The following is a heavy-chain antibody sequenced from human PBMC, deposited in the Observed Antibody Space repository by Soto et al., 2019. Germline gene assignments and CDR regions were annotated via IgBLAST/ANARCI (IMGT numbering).Heavy chain of an antibody. D-gene: IGHD3-22*01. CDR1: GFTFSSYG. Sequence: RRLSCAASGFTFSSYGMHWVRQAPGKGLGWVAVISYDGSNKYYADSVKGRFTISRDNSKNTLYLQMNSLRAEDTAVYYCAKEYHYDSSGYYYANLMTIAYWGQGTLVTVSS. J-gene: IGHJ4*02. CDR3: AKEYHYDSSGYYYANLMTIAY. V-gene: IGHV3-30*18. CDR2: ISYDGSNK.